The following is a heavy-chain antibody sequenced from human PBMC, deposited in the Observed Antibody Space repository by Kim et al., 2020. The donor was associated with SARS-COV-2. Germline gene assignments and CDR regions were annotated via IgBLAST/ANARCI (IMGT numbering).Heavy chain of an antibody. Sequence: GGSLRLSCTASGFTFSSYTMHWVRLAPGKGLEWVAMISFDGNKEYFADSLKGRFTISRDNSKNILFLQLNNLITEDTTVYFCSRRGTVASAMDVGGRG. V-gene: IGHV3-30*04. CDR2: ISFDGNKE. CDR1: GFTFSSYT. J-gene: IGHJ6*02. D-gene: IGHD1-1*01. CDR3: SRRGTVASAMDV.